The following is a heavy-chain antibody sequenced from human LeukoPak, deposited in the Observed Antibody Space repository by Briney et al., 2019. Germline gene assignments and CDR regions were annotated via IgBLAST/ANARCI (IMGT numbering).Heavy chain of an antibody. Sequence: GGSLRLSCAVSGLTFSSSWMDGVRQAPGKGLEWVASINPDGNKKYSADSVKGRFTISRDNAENSLYLQMNSLRVEDTAFYYCARDLAYSRLDYWGQGMLVTVSS. CDR3: ARDLAYSRLDY. J-gene: IGHJ4*02. CDR1: GLTFSSSW. D-gene: IGHD5-18*01. CDR2: INPDGNKK. V-gene: IGHV3-7*01.